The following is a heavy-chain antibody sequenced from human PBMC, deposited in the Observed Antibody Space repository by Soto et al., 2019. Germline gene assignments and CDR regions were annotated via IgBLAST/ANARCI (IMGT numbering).Heavy chain of an antibody. Sequence: GGSLRLSCAASGFTFSSYWMHWVRQAPGKGLVWVSRINSDGSSTSYADSVKGRFTISRDNAKNTLYLQMNSLRAEDTAVYYCARGAQLASVEMATTPYYYYYGMDVWGQGTTVTVSS. J-gene: IGHJ6*02. D-gene: IGHD1-1*01. CDR3: ARGAQLASVEMATTPYYYYYGMDV. V-gene: IGHV3-74*01. CDR2: INSDGSST. CDR1: GFTFSSYW.